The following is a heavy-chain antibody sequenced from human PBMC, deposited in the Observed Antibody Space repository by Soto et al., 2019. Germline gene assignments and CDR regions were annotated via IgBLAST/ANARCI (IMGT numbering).Heavy chain of an antibody. Sequence: PSETLSLTCAVYGGSFSGYYWNWIRQPQGKGLEWIGEINHSGSTNYSPSHMIRVSISVGTSNNQFSLIRSSVTAADTAVYYCARGRGDGYNQGWYFDLWGRGTLVTVSS. J-gene: IGHJ2*01. CDR1: GGSFSGYY. CDR3: ARGRGDGYNQGWYFDL. V-gene: IGHV4-34*01. CDR2: INHSGST. D-gene: IGHD3-10*01.